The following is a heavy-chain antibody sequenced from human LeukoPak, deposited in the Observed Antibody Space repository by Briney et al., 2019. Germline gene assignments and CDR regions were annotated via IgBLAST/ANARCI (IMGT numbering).Heavy chain of an antibody. V-gene: IGHV3-74*01. D-gene: IGHD3-16*01. J-gene: IGHJ4*02. CDR3: ARQGGWGVYFDY. Sequence: PGGSLRLSCAASGFTFSSYWMHWVRHARGKGLVWVSRINSDGSSTNYADSVKGRFTISRDSAKNTLYLQLNSLRADDTAVYYCARQGGWGVYFDYWGQGTLIALCS. CDR2: INSDGSST. CDR1: GFTFSSYW.